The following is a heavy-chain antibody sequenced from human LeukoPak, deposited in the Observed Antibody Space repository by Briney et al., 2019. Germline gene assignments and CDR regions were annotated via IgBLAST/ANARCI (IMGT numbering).Heavy chain of an antibody. CDR3: AKAYCSGGRCSINY. Sequence: GESLRLSCAASGFTFDDYTMHWVRQAPGKGLEWVSLTSWDGGSTYYADSVKGRFTISRDNSKNSLYLQMNSLRTEDTALYYCAKAYCSGGRCSINYWGQGTLVTVSS. D-gene: IGHD2-15*01. J-gene: IGHJ4*02. CDR1: GFTFDDYT. V-gene: IGHV3-43*01. CDR2: TSWDGGST.